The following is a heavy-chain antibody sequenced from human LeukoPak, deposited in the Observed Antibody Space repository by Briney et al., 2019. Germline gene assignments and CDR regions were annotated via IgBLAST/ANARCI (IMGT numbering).Heavy chain of an antibody. CDR3: ANFGGWDSPDY. V-gene: IGHV3-9*01. CDR1: GFTFDDYA. D-gene: IGHD6-19*01. Sequence: PGRSLRLSCAASGFTFDDYAMHWVRQAPGKGLEWVSGTSWNSGSIGYADSVKGRFTISRDNSKNTLYLQMNSLRAEDTAVYYCANFGGWDSPDYWGQGTLVTVSS. CDR2: TSWNSGSI. J-gene: IGHJ4*02.